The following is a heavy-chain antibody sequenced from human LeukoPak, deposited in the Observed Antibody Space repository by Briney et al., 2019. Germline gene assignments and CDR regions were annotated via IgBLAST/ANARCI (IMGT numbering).Heavy chain of an antibody. V-gene: IGHV1-46*01. Sequence: ASVKVSCKTSGYTFTSYYMHWVRQAPGQGLEWMGIINPSGGSTSYAQKFRGRVTMTRGTSTSTVYMELSSLRSEDTAVYYCARTLVRGVSYYFDYWGQGTLVTVSS. J-gene: IGHJ4*02. D-gene: IGHD3-10*01. CDR1: GYTFTSYY. CDR3: ARTLVRGVSYYFDY. CDR2: INPSGGST.